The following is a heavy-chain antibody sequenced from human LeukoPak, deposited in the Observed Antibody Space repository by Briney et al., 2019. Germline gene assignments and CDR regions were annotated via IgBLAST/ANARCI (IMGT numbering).Heavy chain of an antibody. V-gene: IGHV3-15*01. CDR2: IKSKTDGGTT. CDR1: GFTFSSYS. CDR3: TTSLPKWELSRAAGMDV. Sequence: GGSLRLSCAASGFTFSSYSMNWVRQAPGKGLEWVGRIKSKTDGGTTDYAAPVKGRFTISRDDSKNTLYLQMNSLKTEDTAVYYCTTSLPKWELSRAAGMDVWGQGTTVTVSS. J-gene: IGHJ6*02. D-gene: IGHD1-26*01.